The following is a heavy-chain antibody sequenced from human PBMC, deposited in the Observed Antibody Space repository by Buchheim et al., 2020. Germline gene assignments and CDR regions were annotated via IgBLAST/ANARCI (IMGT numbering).Heavy chain of an antibody. CDR2: INPDGSST. J-gene: IGHJ6*02. V-gene: IGHV3-74*01. D-gene: IGHD1-1*01. CDR1: GFTFSSHW. CDR3: GRATTGSRNAMDV. Sequence: EVQLVESGGGLVQPGGSLRLSCAAFGFTFSSHWIHWVRQGPGKGLVWVSRINPDGSSTNYADSVKGRFTITRDNAENTVYPQMNSLRAEDTAVFYCGRATTGSRNAMDVWGQGTT.